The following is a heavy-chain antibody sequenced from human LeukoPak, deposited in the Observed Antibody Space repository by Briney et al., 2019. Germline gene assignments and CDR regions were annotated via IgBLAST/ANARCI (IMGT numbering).Heavy chain of an antibody. J-gene: IGHJ4*02. Sequence: ASVKVSCMASGYIFTRYFMHWVRQAPGQGLEWMGWINPNSGGTNYAQKFQGRVTMTRDTSISTAYMELSRLRSDDTAVYYCASSVVDCSSTSCYFNWGQGTLVTVSS. CDR3: ASSVVDCSSTSCYFN. V-gene: IGHV1-2*02. CDR2: INPNSGGT. CDR1: GYIFTRYF. D-gene: IGHD2-2*01.